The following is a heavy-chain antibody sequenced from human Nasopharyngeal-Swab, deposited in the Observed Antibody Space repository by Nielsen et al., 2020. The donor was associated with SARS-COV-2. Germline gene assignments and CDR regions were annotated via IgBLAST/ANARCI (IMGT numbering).Heavy chain of an antibody. J-gene: IGHJ4*02. Sequence: GESLKISCAASGFTFSRYDMSWVRQAPGKGLEWVSTISGSGGSTYYADSVKGRFTISRDNSKNTLYLQMNSLRAEDTAVYYCGRSGSGTYSNFDYWGQGTLVTVSS. CDR1: GFTFSRYD. V-gene: IGHV3-23*01. D-gene: IGHD3-10*01. CDR2: ISGSGGST. CDR3: GRSGSGTYSNFDY.